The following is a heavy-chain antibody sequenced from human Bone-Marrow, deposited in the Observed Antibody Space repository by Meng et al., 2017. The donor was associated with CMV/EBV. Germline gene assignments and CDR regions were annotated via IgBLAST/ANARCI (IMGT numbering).Heavy chain of an antibody. D-gene: IGHD2-2*01. V-gene: IGHV4-39*07. CDR3: ARGALSYIVAVAAARVNAFDI. Sequence: SETLSLTCTVSGGSISSSSYYWGWIRQPPGKGLEWIGSIYYSGSTYYIPSLKSRVTISVDTSKNQFSLKLSSVTAADTAVYYCARGALSYIVAVAAARVNAFDIWGQGTMVTVSS. J-gene: IGHJ3*02. CDR2: IYYSGST. CDR1: GGSISSSSYY.